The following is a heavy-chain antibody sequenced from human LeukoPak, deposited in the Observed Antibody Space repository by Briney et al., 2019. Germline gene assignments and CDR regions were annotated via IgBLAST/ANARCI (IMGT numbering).Heavy chain of an antibody. J-gene: IGHJ5*02. V-gene: IGHV1-18*01. CDR1: GYTFTSYG. Sequence: GASVKVSCKASGYTFTSYGISWVRQAPGQGLEWMGWISAYNGNTNYAQKFQGRVTMTRDTSISTAYMELSRLRSDDTAVYYCARPAVYSSSWYDNWFDPWGQGTLVTVSS. CDR2: ISAYNGNT. D-gene: IGHD6-13*01. CDR3: ARPAVYSSSWYDNWFDP.